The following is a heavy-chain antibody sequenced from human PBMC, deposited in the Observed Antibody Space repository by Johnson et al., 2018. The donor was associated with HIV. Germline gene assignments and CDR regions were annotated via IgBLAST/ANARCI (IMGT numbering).Heavy chain of an antibody. Sequence: VQLVESGGGLVKPGGSLRLSCAASGFTFSNAWMSWVRQAPGKGLEWVAVISYDGSNKYYADSVKGRFTISRDNSKNTLYLQMNSLRAEDTAVYYCAREGWALIWGQGTMVTVS. CDR1: GFTFSNAW. D-gene: IGHD1-26*01. CDR3: AREGWALI. J-gene: IGHJ3*02. CDR2: ISYDGSNK. V-gene: IGHV3-30-3*01.